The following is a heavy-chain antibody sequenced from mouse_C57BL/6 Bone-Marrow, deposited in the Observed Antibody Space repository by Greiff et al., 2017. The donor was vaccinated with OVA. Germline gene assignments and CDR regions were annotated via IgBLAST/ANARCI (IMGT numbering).Heavy chain of an antibody. CDR1: GYTFTDYE. D-gene: IGHD4-1*01. CDR2: IDPDTGGT. V-gene: IGHV1-15*01. J-gene: IGHJ3*01. CDR3: TRRTGTFPFAY. Sequence: QVQLQQSGAELVRPGASVTLSCKASGYTFTDYEMHWVKQTPVHGLEWIGAIDPDTGGTAYNQKFQGKAILTADKSSSTAYMELRSLTSEDSAVYYCTRRTGTFPFAYWGQGTLVTVSA.